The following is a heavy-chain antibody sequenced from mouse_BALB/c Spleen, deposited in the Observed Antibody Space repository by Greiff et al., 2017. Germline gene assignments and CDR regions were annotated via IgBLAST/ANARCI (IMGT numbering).Heavy chain of an antibody. D-gene: IGHD2-1*01. CDR2: ISSGSSTI. CDR1: GFTFSSFG. J-gene: IGHJ4*01. V-gene: IGHV5-17*02. Sequence: EVKVVESGGGLVQPGGSRKLSCAASGFTFSSFGMHWVRQAPEKGLEWVAYISSGSSTIYYADTVKGRFTISRDNPKNTLFLQMTSLRSEDTAMYYCARWEIYYGNYEAMDYWGQGTSVTVSS. CDR3: ARWEIYYGNYEAMDY.